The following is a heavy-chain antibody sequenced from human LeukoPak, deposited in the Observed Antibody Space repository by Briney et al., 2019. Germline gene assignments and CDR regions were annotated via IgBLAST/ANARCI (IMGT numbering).Heavy chain of an antibody. D-gene: IGHD5-24*01. V-gene: IGHV4-59*01. CDR1: GGSISSYY. CDR3: ARVRRDGYNSPDY. J-gene: IGHJ4*02. CDR2: IYYSGTT. Sequence: KPSKTLSLACTVSGGSISSYYWSWIRQPPGKGLECIGYIYYSGTTYYNPSLKSRVTISVDTSKNQFSLKLSSVTAADTAVYYCARVRRDGYNSPDYWGQGTLVTVSS.